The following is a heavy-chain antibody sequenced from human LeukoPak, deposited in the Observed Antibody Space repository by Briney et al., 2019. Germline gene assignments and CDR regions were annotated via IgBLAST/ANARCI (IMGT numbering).Heavy chain of an antibody. Sequence: GGSLRLSCAASGFTLRTYNMHWVRQAPGKGRVWVAVISYGRTLGRFKYDADSVKGRFTISSANSEDTLSLQMNSLRVEDTAVYYCAREGGCSSGTCSGMDVWGKGTTVTVSS. CDR2: ISYGRTLGRFK. V-gene: IGHV3-30*04. D-gene: IGHD2-2*01. J-gene: IGHJ6*04. CDR3: AREGGCSSGTCSGMDV. CDR1: GFTLRTYN.